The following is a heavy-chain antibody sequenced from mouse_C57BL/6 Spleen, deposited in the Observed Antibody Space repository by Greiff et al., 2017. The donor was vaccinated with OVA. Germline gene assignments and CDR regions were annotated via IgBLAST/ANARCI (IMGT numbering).Heavy chain of an antibody. CDR3: ARRYDYQLLDAMDY. CDR1: GYTFTSYW. D-gene: IGHD2-4*01. Sequence: QVQLQQPGAELVKPGASVKLSCKASGYTFTSYWMQWVKQRPGQGLEWIGEIDPSDSYTNYNQKFKGKATLTVDTSSSTAYMQLSSLTSEDSAVYYCARRYDYQLLDAMDYWGQGTSVTVSS. CDR2: IDPSDSYT. J-gene: IGHJ4*01. V-gene: IGHV1-50*01.